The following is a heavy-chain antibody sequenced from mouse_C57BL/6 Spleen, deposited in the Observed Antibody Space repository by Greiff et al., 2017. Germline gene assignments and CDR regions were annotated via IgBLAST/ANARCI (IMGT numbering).Heavy chain of an antibody. D-gene: IGHD1-1*01. CDR1: GFTFSSYA. V-gene: IGHV5-4*01. Sequence: EVKLMESGGGLVKPGGSLKLSCAASGFTFSSYAMSWVRQTPEKRLEWVATISDGGSYTYYPDNVKGRFTISRDNAKNNLYLQMSHLKSEDTAMYYCARDRYGSSRGNAMDYWGQGTSVTVSS. J-gene: IGHJ4*01. CDR3: ARDRYGSSRGNAMDY. CDR2: ISDGGSYT.